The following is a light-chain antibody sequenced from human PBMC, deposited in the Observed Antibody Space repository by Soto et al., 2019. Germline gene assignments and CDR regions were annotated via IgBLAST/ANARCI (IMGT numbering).Light chain of an antibody. V-gene: IGLV1-40*01. CDR1: SSNIGAGYD. CDR2: GNS. Sequence: QSVLTQPPSVSGAPGQRVTISCTGSSSNIGAGYDVHWYQQLPGTAPKLLIYGNSNRPSGVPDRFSGSKSGTSASLAITGLQAEDEADDYCQPYDSSLSGYVVFGGGTKLTVL. J-gene: IGLJ2*01. CDR3: QPYDSSLSGYVV.